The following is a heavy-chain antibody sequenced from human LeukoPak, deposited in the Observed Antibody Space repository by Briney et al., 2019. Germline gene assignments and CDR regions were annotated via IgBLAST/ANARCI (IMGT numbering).Heavy chain of an antibody. J-gene: IGHJ6*03. V-gene: IGHV1-8*03. Sequence: GASVKVSCKASGYTFTSYDINWVRQATGQGLEWMGWMNPNSGNTGYAQKFQGRVTITRNTSISTAYMELSSLRSEDTAVYYCARVPLPPYDFWSGKPEDHMDVWGKGTTVTVSS. CDR1: GYTFTSYD. CDR2: MNPNSGNT. D-gene: IGHD3-3*01. CDR3: ARVPLPPYDFWSGKPEDHMDV.